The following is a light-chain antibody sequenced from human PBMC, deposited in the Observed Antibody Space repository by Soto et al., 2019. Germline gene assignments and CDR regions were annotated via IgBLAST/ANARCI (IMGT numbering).Light chain of an antibody. CDR1: QVISNY. Sequence: DIQMTQSPSSLSASVGDRVTITCRASQVISNYLAWYQQKPGKVPKLLIYAASTLQSGVPSRFSGSGSGTDFTLTISSLQPEDVATYYCQKYNSAPRTVGQGTKVDIK. CDR3: QKYNSAPRT. J-gene: IGKJ1*01. V-gene: IGKV1-27*01. CDR2: AAS.